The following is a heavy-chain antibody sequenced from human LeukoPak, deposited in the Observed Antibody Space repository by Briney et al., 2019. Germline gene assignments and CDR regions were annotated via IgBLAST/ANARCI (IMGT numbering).Heavy chain of an antibody. CDR3: AKGGGSTLIAVAGRSFDY. Sequence: PGGSLRLSCAASGFTFDDYAMHWVRQAPGKGLEWVSGISWNSDSIGYADSVKGRFTISRDNAKNSLYLQMNSLRAEDMALYYCAKGGGSTLIAVAGRSFDYWGQGTLVTVPS. V-gene: IGHV3-9*03. CDR2: ISWNSDSI. CDR1: GFTFDDYA. J-gene: IGHJ4*02. D-gene: IGHD6-19*01.